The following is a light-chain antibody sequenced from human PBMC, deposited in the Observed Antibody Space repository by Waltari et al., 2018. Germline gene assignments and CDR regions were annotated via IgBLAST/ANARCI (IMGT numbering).Light chain of an antibody. V-gene: IGLV1-47*01. CDR2: ENK. Sequence: QSVLTQPPSASGTPGQRVTISCSGSSSNIGSYYVSWYQQLPGTAPKLLISENKQRASGVPDRFSGSRSGTSASLDSSGLRSEDEADYYCATWDDRLRGRVFGGGTKLTVL. CDR3: ATWDDRLRGRV. J-gene: IGLJ3*02. CDR1: SSNIGSYY.